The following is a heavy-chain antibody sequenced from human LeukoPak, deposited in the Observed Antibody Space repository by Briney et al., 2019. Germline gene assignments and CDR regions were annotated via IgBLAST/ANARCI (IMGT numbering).Heavy chain of an antibody. CDR1: GYTFTSYY. V-gene: IGHV1-46*01. CDR2: INPSGGST. J-gene: IGHJ4*02. D-gene: IGHD5-18*01. CDR3: ARASTAMVIATL. Sequence: ASVKVSCKASGYTFTSYYMHWVRQAPGQGLAWMGIINPSGGSTSYAQKFQGRVTMTRDTSTSTVYMELSSLRSEDTAVYYCARASTAMVIATLWGQGTLVTVSS.